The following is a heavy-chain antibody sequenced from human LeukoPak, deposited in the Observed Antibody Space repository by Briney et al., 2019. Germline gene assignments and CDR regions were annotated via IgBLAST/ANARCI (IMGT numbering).Heavy chain of an antibody. CDR3: ARDVSGSYRSFDP. Sequence: SETLSLTCTVSGDSISGSSDYWGWIRQPPGKGLEWIGSIYYSGSTYYNPSLKSRVTISVDTSKNQFSLKLSSVTAADTAVYYCARDVSGSYRSFDPWGQGTLVTVSS. CDR2: IYYSGST. J-gene: IGHJ5*02. D-gene: IGHD3-10*01. CDR1: GDSISGSSDY. V-gene: IGHV4-39*07.